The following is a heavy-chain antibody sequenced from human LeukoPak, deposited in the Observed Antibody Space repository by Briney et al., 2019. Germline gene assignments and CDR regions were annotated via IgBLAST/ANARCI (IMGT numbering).Heavy chain of an antibody. D-gene: IGHD3-3*01. J-gene: IGHJ5*02. CDR1: GFTFTSYW. CDR3: ARENVDYDFWSGYPNWFDP. V-gene: IGHV3-7*05. Sequence: GGSLRLSCAVSGFTFTSYWMSWVAQAPGKGLEWVANIRQDGSEKYYVDSVKGRFSISRDNAKKSLYLQMNSLRADDTAVYYCARENVDYDFWSGYPNWFDPWGQGTLVTVSS. CDR2: IRQDGSEK.